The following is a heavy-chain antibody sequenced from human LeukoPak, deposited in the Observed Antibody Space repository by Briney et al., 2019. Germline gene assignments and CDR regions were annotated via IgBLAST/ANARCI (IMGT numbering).Heavy chain of an antibody. CDR1: GYTFTGYY. Sequence: ASVKVSCKASGYTFTGYYMHWVRQAPGHGLEWMGRINPNSGGTNYAQKFQGSVTMTRDASISTAYMELSRLRSDDTAVYYCARDLSRGSSGWYGYWGQGTLVTASS. CDR3: ARDLSRGSSGWYGY. J-gene: IGHJ4*02. D-gene: IGHD6-19*01. V-gene: IGHV1-2*06. CDR2: INPNSGGT.